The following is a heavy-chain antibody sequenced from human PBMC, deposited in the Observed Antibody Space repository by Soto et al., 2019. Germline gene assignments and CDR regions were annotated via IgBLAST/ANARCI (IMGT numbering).Heavy chain of an antibody. CDR2: IKQDGSEK. D-gene: IGHD6-19*01. J-gene: IGHJ6*02. V-gene: IGHV3-7*03. Sequence: EVQLVESGGGLVQPGGSLRLSCAASGFTFSSYWMSWVRQAPGKGLEWVANIKQDGSEKYYVDSLKGRFTISRDNAKNSLYLQLNSLRAEDTAVYYCAKDKQQWLVHYGMDVWGQGTTVTVSS. CDR3: AKDKQQWLVHYGMDV. CDR1: GFTFSSYW.